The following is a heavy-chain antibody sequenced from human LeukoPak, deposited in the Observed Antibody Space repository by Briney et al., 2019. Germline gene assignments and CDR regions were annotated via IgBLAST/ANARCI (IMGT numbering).Heavy chain of an antibody. CDR3: ARGRVYGGNPNFDY. Sequence: SETLSLTCTVSGGSISSGGYYWSWIRQPPGKGLEWIGYIYHSGSTYYNPSLKSRVTISVDRSKNQFSLKLSSVTAADTAVYYCARGRVYGGNPNFDYWGQGTLVTVSS. CDR1: GGSISSGGYY. J-gene: IGHJ4*02. V-gene: IGHV4-30-2*01. D-gene: IGHD4-23*01. CDR2: IYHSGST.